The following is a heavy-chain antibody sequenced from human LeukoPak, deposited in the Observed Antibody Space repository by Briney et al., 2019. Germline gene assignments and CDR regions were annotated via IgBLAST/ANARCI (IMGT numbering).Heavy chain of an antibody. CDR2: IYNSVTT. V-gene: IGHV4-59*12. J-gene: IGHJ4*02. CDR3: ARDHYDFWSGSMDYFDY. D-gene: IGHD3-3*01. CDR1: GGSIRGYY. Sequence: SETLSLTCTVSGGSIRGYYWSWIRQPPGKRLEWIAYIYNSVTTNYNPSLKSRLTISADTSENQISLKLSSVTAADTAVYYCARDHYDFWSGSMDYFDYWGQGTLVTVSS.